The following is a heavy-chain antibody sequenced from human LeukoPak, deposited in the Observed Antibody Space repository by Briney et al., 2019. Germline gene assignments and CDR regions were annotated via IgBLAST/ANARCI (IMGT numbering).Heavy chain of an antibody. CDR3: ATSSFVPRWLQFPLEYFDY. D-gene: IGHD5-24*01. CDR2: ISGSGGST. Sequence: PGGSLRLSCAASGFTFSSYAMSWVRQAPGKGLEWVSAISGSGGSTYYADSVKGRFTISRDNSKNTLYLQMNSLRAEDTAVYYCATSSFVPRWLQFPLEYFDYWGQGTLVTVSS. J-gene: IGHJ4*02. CDR1: GFTFSSYA. V-gene: IGHV3-23*01.